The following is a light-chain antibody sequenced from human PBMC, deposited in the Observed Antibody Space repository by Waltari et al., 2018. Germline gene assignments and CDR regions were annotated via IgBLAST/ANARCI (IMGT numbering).Light chain of an antibody. J-gene: IGKJ1*01. CDR3: QKYGTLPAT. CDR1: QSVGKT. CDR2: DAS. V-gene: IGKV3-20*01. Sequence: EIVSTQSPGTLSLSPGESATLSCRAPQSVGKTLAWYQQKPGQAPRLLIYDASSRATGIPDRFSGSGYGTDFSLTISRLEPEDFAVYYCQKYGTLPATFGQGTKVEIK.